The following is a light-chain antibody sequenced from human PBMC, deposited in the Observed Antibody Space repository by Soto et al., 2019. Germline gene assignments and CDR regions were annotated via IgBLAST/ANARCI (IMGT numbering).Light chain of an antibody. CDR3: QAWDSSTVV. Sequence: SYELTQPPSVSVSPGQTATITCSGGELGDKYTFWYQQKPGQSPVVVIYQDTKRPSGIPERFSGSNSGNTATLTISGTQAMDEADYYCQAWDSSTVVFGGGTKLTVL. CDR1: ELGDKY. J-gene: IGLJ2*01. V-gene: IGLV3-1*01. CDR2: QDT.